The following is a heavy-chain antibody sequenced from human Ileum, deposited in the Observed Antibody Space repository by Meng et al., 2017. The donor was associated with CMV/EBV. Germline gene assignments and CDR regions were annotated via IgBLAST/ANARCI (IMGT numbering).Heavy chain of an antibody. CDR2: INSDGSGT. D-gene: IGHD1-1*01. CDR1: GFTFSGYW. CDR3: ARGNAHAFDY. V-gene: IGHV3-74*01. Sequence: GGSLRLSCAASGFTFSGYWMYWVRQAPGKGLMWVSRINSDGSGTTYADSVKGRFTISRDNAKNTLYLQMNSLRAEDTAVYYCARGNAHAFDYWGQGTLVTVSS. J-gene: IGHJ4*02.